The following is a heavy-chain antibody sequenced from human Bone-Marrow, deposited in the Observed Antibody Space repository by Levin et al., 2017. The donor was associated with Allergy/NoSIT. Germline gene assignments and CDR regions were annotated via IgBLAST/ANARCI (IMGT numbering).Heavy chain of an antibody. CDR1: GFTFSNFA. CDR2: IGGSGDKI. J-gene: IGHJ5*02. Sequence: GGSLRLSCRASGFTFSNFAMSWVRQAPGKGLEWVAVIGGSGDKIHYVDSVKGRFTISRDNSQSTLYLKMNRLRAEDSAVYYCAKDRVMVPGNVNWFHPWGQGTLVTVSS. V-gene: IGHV3-23*01. D-gene: IGHD4/OR15-4a*01. CDR3: AKDRVMVPGNVNWFHP.